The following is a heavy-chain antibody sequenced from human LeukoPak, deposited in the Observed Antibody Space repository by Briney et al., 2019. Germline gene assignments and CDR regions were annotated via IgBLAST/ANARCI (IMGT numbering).Heavy chain of an antibody. D-gene: IGHD3-10*01. V-gene: IGHV4-4*02. J-gene: IGHJ6*03. CDR3: AREKGWFHYYYYYMDV. CDR1: GFTFSSYW. CDR2: IYHSGST. Sequence: PGGSLRLSCAASGFTFSSYWMSWVRQPPGKGLEWIGEIYHSGSTNYNPSLKSRVTISVDKSKNQFSLKLSSVTAADTAVYYCAREKGWFHYYYYYMDVWGKGTTVTVSS.